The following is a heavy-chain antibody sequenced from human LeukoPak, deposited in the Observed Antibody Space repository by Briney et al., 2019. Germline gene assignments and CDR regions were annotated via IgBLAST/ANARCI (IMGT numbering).Heavy chain of an antibody. CDR2: INPNSGGT. CDR1: GYTFTGYY. CDR3: ARALKGWYGVDY. D-gene: IGHD6-19*01. Sequence: ASVKVSCKASGYTFTGYYMHWVRQAPGQGLEWMGWINPNSGGTNYAQKFQGWVTMTRDTSISTAYKELSRLRSDDTAVYYCARALKGWYGVDYWGQGTLVTVSS. V-gene: IGHV1-2*04. J-gene: IGHJ4*02.